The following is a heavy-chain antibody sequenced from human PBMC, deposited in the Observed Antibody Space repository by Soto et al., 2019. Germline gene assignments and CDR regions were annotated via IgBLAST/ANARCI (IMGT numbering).Heavy chain of an antibody. CDR3: AKDAMPTVTSVLWYFDL. CDR2: ISNDGRND. V-gene: IGHV3-30*18. D-gene: IGHD4-17*01. Sequence: QVQLVESGGGVVQPGESLRLSCVVSGFTFSNYGLHWVRQAPGKGLEWVAVISNDGRNDYYADSVKGRFTISRDSSKNTLYLQMNSLRAEDTAVYYCAKDAMPTVTSVLWYFDLWGRGTLVTVSS. CDR1: GFTFSNYG. J-gene: IGHJ2*01.